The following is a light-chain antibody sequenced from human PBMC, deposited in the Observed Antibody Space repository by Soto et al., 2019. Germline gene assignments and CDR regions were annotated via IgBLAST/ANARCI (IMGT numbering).Light chain of an antibody. CDR2: DVS. CDR1: SSDVGSYNY. Sequence: QSALTQPASVSGSPGQSITISCTGTSSDVGSYNYVSWYQQYPGKPPKLMIYDVSNRPSGVSYRFSGSKSGNTASLTISGLEAEDEADYYCSSYTTSSTHVVFGGGTQLTVL. CDR3: SSYTTSSTHVV. J-gene: IGLJ2*01. V-gene: IGLV2-14*01.